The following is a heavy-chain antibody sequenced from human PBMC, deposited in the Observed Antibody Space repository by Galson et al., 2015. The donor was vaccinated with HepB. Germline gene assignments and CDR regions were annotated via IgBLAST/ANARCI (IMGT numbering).Heavy chain of an antibody. CDR2: FDPEDGET. J-gene: IGHJ6*02. CDR3: ATGLRPDYYYYYGMDV. CDR1: GGTFSSYA. Sequence: SVKVSCKASGGTFSSYAISWVRQAPGKGLEWMGGFDPEDGETIYAQKFQGRVTMTEDTSTDAAYMELSSLRSEDTAVYYCATGLRPDYYYYYGMDVWGQGTTVTVSS. D-gene: IGHD3-10*01. V-gene: IGHV1-24*01.